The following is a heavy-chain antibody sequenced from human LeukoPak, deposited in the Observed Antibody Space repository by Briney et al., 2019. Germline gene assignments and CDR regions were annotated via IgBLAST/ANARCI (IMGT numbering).Heavy chain of an antibody. D-gene: IGHD3-22*01. Sequence: SETLSLTCTVSGDSINSGGYFWSWIRQHPGKGLEWIGYIYYSGSTYYNPSLKSRVTISVDTSKNQFSLKLSSVTAADTAVYYCTRDGPRSSGYPDNWGQGTLVTVSS. CDR3: TRDGPRSSGYPDN. CDR2: IYYSGST. J-gene: IGHJ4*02. CDR1: GDSINSGGYF. V-gene: IGHV4-31*03.